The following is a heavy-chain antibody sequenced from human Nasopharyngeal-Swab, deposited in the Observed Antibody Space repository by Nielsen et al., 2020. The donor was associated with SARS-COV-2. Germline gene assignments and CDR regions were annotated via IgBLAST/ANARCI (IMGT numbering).Heavy chain of an antibody. CDR1: GFTFSSYS. Sequence: GGSLRLSCAASGFTFSSYSMNWVRQAPGKGLEWVSYISSSSSTIYYVDSVKGRFTISRENAKNSLYLQMNSLRVGDTAVYYCARSYYDSSGYYYFDYWGQGTLVTVSS. CDR2: ISSSSSTI. D-gene: IGHD3-22*01. V-gene: IGHV3-48*01. CDR3: ARSYYDSSGYYYFDY. J-gene: IGHJ4*02.